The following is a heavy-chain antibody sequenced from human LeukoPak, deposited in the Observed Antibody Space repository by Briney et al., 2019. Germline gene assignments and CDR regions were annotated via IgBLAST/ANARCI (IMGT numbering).Heavy chain of an antibody. V-gene: IGHV3-66*01. D-gene: IGHD6-13*01. CDR2: IYSGGST. Sequence: PGGSLRLSCAASGFTFSSYAMHWVRQAPGKGLEWVSVIYSGGSTYYADSVKGRFTISRDNSKNTLYLQMNSLRAEDTAVYYCARDKRHSSSWSFDYWGQGTLVTVSS. J-gene: IGHJ4*02. CDR1: GFTFSSYA. CDR3: ARDKRHSSSWSFDY.